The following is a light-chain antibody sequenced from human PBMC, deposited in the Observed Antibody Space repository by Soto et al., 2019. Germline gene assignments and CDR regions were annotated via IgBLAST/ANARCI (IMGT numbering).Light chain of an antibody. Sequence: QPVLTQPPSVSGAPGQRVTISCTGSSSNIGAHYDVQWYQQLPGTAPKLLIYGNNNRPSGVPDRFSGSKSGTSASLAITGLQAEDEADYYCQSYDISLSAPVFGTGTKVTVL. CDR1: SSNIGAHYD. J-gene: IGLJ1*01. CDR2: GNN. V-gene: IGLV1-40*01. CDR3: QSYDISLSAPV.